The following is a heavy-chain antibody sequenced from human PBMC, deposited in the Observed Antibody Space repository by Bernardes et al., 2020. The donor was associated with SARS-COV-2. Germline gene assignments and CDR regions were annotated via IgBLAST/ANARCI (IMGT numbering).Heavy chain of an antibody. CDR2: IYHSGST. CDR1: GYSISSGYY. CDR3: ARVDSRGFDP. D-gene: IGHD6-13*01. V-gene: IGHV4-38-2*01. J-gene: IGHJ5*02. Sequence: SETLSLTCAVSGYSISSGYYWGWIRQPPGKGLEWIGSIYHSGSTYYNPSLKSLVTISVDTSKNQFSLKLSSVTAADTAVYYCARVDSRGFDPWGQGTLVTVSS.